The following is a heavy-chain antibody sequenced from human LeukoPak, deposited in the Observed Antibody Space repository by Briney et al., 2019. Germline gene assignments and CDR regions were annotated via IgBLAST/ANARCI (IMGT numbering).Heavy chain of an antibody. V-gene: IGHV1-18*01. J-gene: IGHJ6*02. Sequence: ASVKVSCKASGYTFTSYGISWVRQAPGQGLEWMGWISAYNGNTNYAQKLQGRVTMTTDTSTSTAYMELRSLRSDDTAVYYCARDGGRFGESDYYYYGMDVWGQGTTVTVPS. CDR3: ARDGGRFGESDYYYYGMDV. CDR2: ISAYNGNT. CDR1: GYTFTSYG. D-gene: IGHD3-10*01.